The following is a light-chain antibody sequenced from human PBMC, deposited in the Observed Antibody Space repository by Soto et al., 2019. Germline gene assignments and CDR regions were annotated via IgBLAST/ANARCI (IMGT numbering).Light chain of an antibody. Sequence: QAVVTQPPSASGTPGQRVTISCSGSSSNIGSNTVNWYQQLPGTAPKLLMYSNSQRASGVPDRFSGSRSGTSASLAISGLQSEDEADYYCAAWDDSLNGWVFGGGTKVTVL. CDR3: AAWDDSLNGWV. V-gene: IGLV1-44*01. CDR2: SNS. J-gene: IGLJ3*02. CDR1: SSNIGSNT.